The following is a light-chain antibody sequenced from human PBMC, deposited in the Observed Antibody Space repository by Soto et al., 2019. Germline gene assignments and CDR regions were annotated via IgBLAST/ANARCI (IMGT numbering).Light chain of an antibody. CDR3: QQRYNWPIP. CDR1: QSVSGY. Sequence: EIVLTQSPATLALSPGETATLSCRASQSVSGYIGWYQQKPGQAPRLLIDADSNRATGIPARFSGSGSGTDFPLTIRSLEPEDFSVYYCQQRYNWPIPFGQGTRLEI. CDR2: ADS. V-gene: IGKV3-11*01. J-gene: IGKJ5*01.